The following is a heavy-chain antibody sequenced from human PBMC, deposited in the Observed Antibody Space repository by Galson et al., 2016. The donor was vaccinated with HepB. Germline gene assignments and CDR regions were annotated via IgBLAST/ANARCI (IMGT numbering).Heavy chain of an antibody. Sequence: SVKVSCKASGYTFTSYAMHWVRQAPGQRLEWMGWINPNSGVTTYAQKFQGRVTMTRDTSISTVYMELSSLRSDDTAMYYCAREAKPYGDIDSWGQGTLVTVSS. CDR3: AREAKPYGDIDS. J-gene: IGHJ4*02. CDR1: GYTFTSYA. V-gene: IGHV1-2*02. CDR2: INPNSGVT. D-gene: IGHD4-17*01.